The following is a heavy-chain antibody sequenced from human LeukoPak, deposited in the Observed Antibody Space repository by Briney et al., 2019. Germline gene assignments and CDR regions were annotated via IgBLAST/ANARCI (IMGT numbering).Heavy chain of an antibody. CDR3: ARHGLGYLTTVTTFRSNWFDP. CDR1: GGSFSGYY. J-gene: IGHJ5*02. D-gene: IGHD4-17*01. CDR2: IYYSGST. Sequence: SETLSLTCAVYGGSFSGYYWSWIRQPPGKGLEWIGYIYYSGSTNYNPSLKSRVTISVDTSKNQFSLKLSSVTAADTAVYYCARHGLGYLTTVTTFRSNWFDPWGQGTLVTVSS. V-gene: IGHV4-59*08.